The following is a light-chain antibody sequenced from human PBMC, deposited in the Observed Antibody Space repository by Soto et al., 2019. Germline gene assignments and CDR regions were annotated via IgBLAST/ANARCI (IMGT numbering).Light chain of an antibody. V-gene: IGKV3-15*01. Sequence: EIVMTQSPATLSVSPGERATLSCRASQSVSSNLAWYQQKPGQAPRLLIYGASTRATGIQARFSGSGSGTEFTLTISLLQSEDFAVYYCQQYNNWPPYTFGQGTKLEIK. J-gene: IGKJ2*01. CDR3: QQYNNWPPYT. CDR1: QSVSSN. CDR2: GAS.